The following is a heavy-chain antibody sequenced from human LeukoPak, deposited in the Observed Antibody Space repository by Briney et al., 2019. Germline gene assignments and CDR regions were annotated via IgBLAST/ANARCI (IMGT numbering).Heavy chain of an antibody. CDR2: ISSSSSYI. CDR3: AKDRVNAYYYDSSGYYDY. V-gene: IGHV3-21*04. CDR1: GFTFSSYS. D-gene: IGHD3-22*01. J-gene: IGHJ4*02. Sequence: GGSLRLSCAASGFTFSSYSMNWVRQAPGKGLEWVSSISSSSSYIYYADSVKGRFTISRDNAKNTLYLQMNSLRAEDTAVYYCAKDRVNAYYYDSSGYYDYWGQGTLVTVSS.